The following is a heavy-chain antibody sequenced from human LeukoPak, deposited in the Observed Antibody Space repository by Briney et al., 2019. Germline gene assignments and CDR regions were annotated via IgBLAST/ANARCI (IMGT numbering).Heavy chain of an antibody. CDR1: GFTFSSYA. CDR2: ISDSGGST. D-gene: IGHD1-20*01. CDR3: AKEYLERRVGDYFDY. Sequence: HPGGSLRLSCAASGFTFSSYAMSWVRQAPGKGLEWVSGISDSGGSTYYADSVKGRFTISRDNSKNTLYLQMNSLRAEDTAVYYCAKEYLERRVGDYFDYWGQGTRVTVSS. J-gene: IGHJ4*02. V-gene: IGHV3-23*01.